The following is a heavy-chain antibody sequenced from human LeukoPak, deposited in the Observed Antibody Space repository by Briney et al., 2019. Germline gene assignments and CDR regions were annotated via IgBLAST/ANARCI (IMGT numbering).Heavy chain of an antibody. CDR1: GDSISSNNYY. D-gene: IGHD2-2*01. Sequence: PSETLSLTCTVSGDSISSNNYYWGWIRQPPGKGLEWIATIYYTGTTYYNPPLKSRVTISVDTSRNQFSLRLTSVTAADTAVYYCGRAGRRYCSTPVLCSNWFDPWGQGTLVTVSS. CDR3: GRAGRRYCSTPVLCSNWFDP. CDR2: IYYTGTT. V-gene: IGHV4-39*07. J-gene: IGHJ5*02.